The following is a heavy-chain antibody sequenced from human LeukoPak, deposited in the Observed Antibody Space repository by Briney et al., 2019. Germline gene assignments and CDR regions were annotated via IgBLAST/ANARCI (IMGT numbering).Heavy chain of an antibody. J-gene: IGHJ6*03. Sequence: ASVKVSCKASGYTFTSYDINWVRQATGQGLEWMGWMNPNSGNTGYAQKFQGRVTMTRNTSISTAYMELSRLRSEDTAVYYCARVTTANWYDFWSGYPYYYYYMDVWGKGTTVTVSS. CDR2: MNPNSGNT. V-gene: IGHV1-8*01. CDR3: ARVTTANWYDFWSGYPYYYYYMDV. CDR1: GYTFTSYD. D-gene: IGHD3-3*01.